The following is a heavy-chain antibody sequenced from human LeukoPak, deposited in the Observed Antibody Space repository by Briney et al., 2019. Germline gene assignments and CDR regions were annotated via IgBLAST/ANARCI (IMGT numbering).Heavy chain of an antibody. D-gene: IGHD3-10*01. Sequence: SETLSLTCTVSGGSISSYYWSWIRQPPGKGLEWIGYIYYSGSTNYNPSLKSRVTISVDTSKNQFSLKLSSVTAADTTVYYCARGSSGYYGSGSYYIPYYFGYWGQGTLVTVSS. V-gene: IGHV4-59*01. CDR1: GGSISSYY. CDR2: IYYSGST. CDR3: ARGSSGYYGSGSYYIPYYFGY. J-gene: IGHJ4*02.